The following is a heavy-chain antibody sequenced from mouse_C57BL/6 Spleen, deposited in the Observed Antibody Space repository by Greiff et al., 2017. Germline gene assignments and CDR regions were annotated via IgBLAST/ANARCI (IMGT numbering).Heavy chain of an antibody. Sequence: QVQLQQSGAELVKPGASVKLSCKASGYTFTSYWMHWVKQRPGQGLEWIGMIHPNSGSTNDNEKFKSKATLTVDKSSSTAYMQLSSLTSEDSAVYYCAYYDYDGGYAMDYWGQGTSVTVSS. J-gene: IGHJ4*01. CDR1: GYTFTSYW. D-gene: IGHD2-4*01. CDR2: IHPNSGST. V-gene: IGHV1-64*01. CDR3: AYYDYDGGYAMDY.